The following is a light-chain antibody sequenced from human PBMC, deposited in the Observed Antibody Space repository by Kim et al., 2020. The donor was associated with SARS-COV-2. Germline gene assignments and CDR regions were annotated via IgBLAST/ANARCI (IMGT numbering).Light chain of an antibody. CDR1: SSNIGNNY. CDR2: DND. Sequence: QSVLTQPPSVSAAPGRTVTISCSGSSSNIGNNYVSWYRQLPPTAPKLLIYDNDKRPSGIPGRFTGSRSGTTATLAITGLQTGDEADYYCGTWDSRLRVVVFGGGAKVTVL. V-gene: IGLV1-51*01. CDR3: GTWDSRLRVVV. J-gene: IGLJ3*02.